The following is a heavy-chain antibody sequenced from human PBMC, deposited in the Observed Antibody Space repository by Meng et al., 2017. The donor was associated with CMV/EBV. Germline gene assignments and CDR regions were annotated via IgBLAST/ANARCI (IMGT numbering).Heavy chain of an antibody. CDR3: ATAPYTSSDAFDI. V-gene: IGHV1-58*01. CDR2: IVVGSGNT. Sequence: SVKVSCKASGFTFTSSSVQWVRQARGQRLEWIGWIVVGSGNTNYAQKFQERVTITRDMSTSTAYMELSSLRSEDTAVYYCATAPYTSSDAFDIWGQGTMVTVSS. J-gene: IGHJ3*02. D-gene: IGHD2-2*02. CDR1: GFTFTSSS.